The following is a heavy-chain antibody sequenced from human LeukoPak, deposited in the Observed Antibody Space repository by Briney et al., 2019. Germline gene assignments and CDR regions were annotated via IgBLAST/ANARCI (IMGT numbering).Heavy chain of an antibody. D-gene: IGHD1-1*01. J-gene: IGHJ4*02. CDR2: ISGSGGST. CDR3: AKVGNNWDFDY. Sequence: GGSLRLSCAASGFTFSSYGMSWVRQAPGRGLEWVSAISGSGGSTYYADSVKGRFTISRDNSKNTLYLQMNSLRGEDTSVYYCAKVGNNWDFDYWGQGTLVTVSS. V-gene: IGHV3-23*01. CDR1: GFTFSSYG.